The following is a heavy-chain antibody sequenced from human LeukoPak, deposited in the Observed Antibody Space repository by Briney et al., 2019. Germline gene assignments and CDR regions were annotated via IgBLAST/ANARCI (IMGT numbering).Heavy chain of an antibody. V-gene: IGHV4-59*01. CDR1: GGSISSYY. CDR3: ARVIFSGDSNWFDP. J-gene: IGHJ5*02. D-gene: IGHD4-17*01. CDR2: IYYSGST. Sequence: PSETLSLTCTVSGGSISSYYWSWIRQPPGKGLEWIGYIYYSGSTNYNPSLKSRVTISVDTSKNQFSLKLSSVTAADTAVYYCARVIFSGDSNWFDPWGQGTLVTVSS.